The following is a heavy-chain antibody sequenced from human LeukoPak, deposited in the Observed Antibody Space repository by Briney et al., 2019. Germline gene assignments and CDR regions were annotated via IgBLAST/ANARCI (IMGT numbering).Heavy chain of an antibody. CDR2: ISSSGSTI. V-gene: IGHV3-48*03. J-gene: IGHJ6*02. Sequence: QTGGSLILSCAASGFTFSSYEMNWVRQAPGKGLEWVSYISSSGSTIYYADSVKGRFTISRDNAKNSLYLRMNSLRAEDTAVYYCAILSWGMDVWGQGTTVTVSS. CDR1: GFTFSSYE. CDR3: AILSWGMDV. D-gene: IGHD2-8*02.